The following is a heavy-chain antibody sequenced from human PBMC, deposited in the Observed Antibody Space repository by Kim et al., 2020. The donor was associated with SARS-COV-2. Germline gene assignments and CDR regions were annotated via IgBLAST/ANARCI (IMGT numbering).Heavy chain of an antibody. J-gene: IGHJ4*02. CDR3: AKESGIVVVPAAPPCY. V-gene: IGHV3-23*01. D-gene: IGHD2-2*01. Sequence: SVKGRFTISRDNSKNTLYLQMNSLRAEDTAVYYCAKESGIVVVPAAPPCYWGQGTLVTVSS.